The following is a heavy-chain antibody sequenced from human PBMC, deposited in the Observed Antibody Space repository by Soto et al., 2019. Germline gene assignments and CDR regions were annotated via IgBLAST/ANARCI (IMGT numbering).Heavy chain of an antibody. V-gene: IGHV1-3*05. CDR1: GYTFTAYA. CDR3: ARSSISPSGGLIGPFDF. CDR2: INAANGNT. Sequence: QVQLVQSGAEEKKPGASVKVSCETSGYTFTAYAIHWVRQAPGQTLEWMGWINAANGNTRSAQKSQTTPTLPRDTSASTAYIDLSSLRFDDTAVYSCARSSISPSGGLIGPFDFWGQGNLVAVSS. D-gene: IGHD3-16*02. J-gene: IGHJ4*02.